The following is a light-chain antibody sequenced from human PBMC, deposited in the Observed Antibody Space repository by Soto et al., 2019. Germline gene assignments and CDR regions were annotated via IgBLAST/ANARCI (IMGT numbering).Light chain of an antibody. J-gene: IGLJ2*01. CDR2: EVS. Sequence: QSALTQPASVSGSPGQWITISCTGTSSDVGGYNYVSWYQQHPGKAPKFMIYEVSNRPSGVSNRFSGSKSGNTASLTISGLQAEDEADYYCSSYTSSSTLVVFGGGTKLTVL. V-gene: IGLV2-14*01. CDR3: SSYTSSSTLVV. CDR1: SSDVGGYNY.